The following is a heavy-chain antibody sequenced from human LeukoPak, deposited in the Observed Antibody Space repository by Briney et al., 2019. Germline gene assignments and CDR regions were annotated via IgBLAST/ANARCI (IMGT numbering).Heavy chain of an antibody. J-gene: IGHJ4*02. CDR2: MNPNSGNT. Sequence: ASVKVSCKASGYTFTSYDINWVRQAPGQGLEWMGWMNPNSGNTGYAQKFQGRVTITRNTSISTAYMELSSLRSEDTAVYYCARERISGSYDFDYWGQGTLVTVSS. V-gene: IGHV1-8*03. D-gene: IGHD1-26*01. CDR1: GYTFTSYD. CDR3: ARERISGSYDFDY.